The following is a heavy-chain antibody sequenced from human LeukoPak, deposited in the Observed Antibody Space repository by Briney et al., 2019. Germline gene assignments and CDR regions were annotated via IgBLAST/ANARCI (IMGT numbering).Heavy chain of an antibody. V-gene: IGHV3-23*01. Sequence: GGSLRLSCEASGFSFSSYAMTWVRQAPGKGLEWVSAISGSGGSTYYADSVKGRFTISRDNSKNTLYLQMNSLRVEDTAVYYCTSWGDTTAEYFQRWGQGTLVTVSS. CDR2: ISGSGGST. J-gene: IGHJ1*01. CDR1: GFSFSSYA. CDR3: TSWGDTTAEYFQR. D-gene: IGHD2-21*02.